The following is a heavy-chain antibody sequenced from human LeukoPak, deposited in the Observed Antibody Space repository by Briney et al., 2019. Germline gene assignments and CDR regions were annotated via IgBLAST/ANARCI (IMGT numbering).Heavy chain of an antibody. CDR3: ARPPDYYDPRGGFDY. J-gene: IGHJ4*02. CDR1: GFTFSSYA. V-gene: IGHV3-30*07. D-gene: IGHD3-22*01. CDR2: ISYDGSNK. Sequence: GRSLRLSCAASGFTFSSYAMHWVRQAPGKGLEWVAVISYDGSNKYYADSVKGRFTISRDNSKNTLYLQMNSLRAEDTAVYYCARPPDYYDPRGGFDYWGQGTLVTVSS.